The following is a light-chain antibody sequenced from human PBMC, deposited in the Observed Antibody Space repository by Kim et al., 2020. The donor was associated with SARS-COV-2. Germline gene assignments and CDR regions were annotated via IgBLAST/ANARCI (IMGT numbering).Light chain of an antibody. J-gene: IGKJ2*01. CDR2: WAS. CDR3: QQYYGTPYT. Sequence: DIVMTQSPDSLAVSLGERATINCKSSQSVLFSSNNRNYLAWYQHKVGQPPKLLIYWASTREFGVPDRFSGSGSGTDFTLTISSLQAEDVAVYYCQQYYGTPYTFGQGTKLEI. V-gene: IGKV4-1*01. CDR1: QSVLFSSNNRNY.